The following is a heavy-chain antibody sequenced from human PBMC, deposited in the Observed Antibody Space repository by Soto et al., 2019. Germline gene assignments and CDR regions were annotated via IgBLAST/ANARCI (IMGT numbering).Heavy chain of an antibody. Sequence: QVQLVQSGAEVKKPGSSVKVSCKASGGTFSSYAISWVRQAPGQGLEWMGGIIPIFGTANYAQKFQGKVTITADESTSTAYMELRSRRSEDTAVYYCESRGFKGWNWFDSWGQGTLVTVSS. V-gene: IGHV1-69*01. CDR3: ESRGFKGWNWFDS. J-gene: IGHJ5*01. D-gene: IGHD3-10*01. CDR2: IIPIFGTA. CDR1: GGTFSSYA.